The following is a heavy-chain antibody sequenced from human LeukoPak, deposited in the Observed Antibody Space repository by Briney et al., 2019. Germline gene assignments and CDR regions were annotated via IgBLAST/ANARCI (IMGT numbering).Heavy chain of an antibody. V-gene: IGHV3-21*01. CDR1: GFTFSSYS. Sequence: GGSLRLSCAASGFTFSSYSMNWVRQAPGKGLEWVSSIGSSSSYIYYADSVKGRFTISRDNSKNTLYLQMNSLRAEDTAVYYCAKDHQRGYCSSTSCYKYYYMDVWGKGTTVTVSS. CDR3: AKDHQRGYCSSTSCYKYYYMDV. CDR2: IGSSSSYI. J-gene: IGHJ6*03. D-gene: IGHD2-2*02.